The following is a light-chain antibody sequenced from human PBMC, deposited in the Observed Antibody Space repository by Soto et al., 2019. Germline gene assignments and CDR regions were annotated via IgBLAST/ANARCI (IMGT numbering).Light chain of an antibody. Sequence: QSVLTQPASVSGSPGQPITISCTGTSTDVGRYNYVSWYQQHPGKAPKLMIYDVANRPSGVSNRFSGSKSGITASLTISGLQAEDYADYYCSSYTTSSIYVFGTGTILTVL. J-gene: IGLJ1*01. V-gene: IGLV2-14*01. CDR2: DVA. CDR3: SSYTTSSIYV. CDR1: STDVGRYNY.